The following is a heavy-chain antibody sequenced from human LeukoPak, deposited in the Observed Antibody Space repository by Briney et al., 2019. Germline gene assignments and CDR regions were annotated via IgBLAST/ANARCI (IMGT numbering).Heavy chain of an antibody. Sequence: ASVKVSCKASGYSFNIFGMSWVRQAPGQGLEWMGSISAYNGKTHFAQKFQGRVAMTADASTSTAYMKLGSLTSDDTAVYYCARYFGSGTSDYWGQGTLVTVSS. D-gene: IGHD3-10*01. CDR2: ISAYNGKT. CDR3: ARYFGSGTSDY. V-gene: IGHV1-18*01. J-gene: IGHJ4*02. CDR1: GYSFNIFG.